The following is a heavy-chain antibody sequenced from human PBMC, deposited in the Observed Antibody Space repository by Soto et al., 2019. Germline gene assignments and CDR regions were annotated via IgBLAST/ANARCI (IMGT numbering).Heavy chain of an antibody. CDR1: GFTFSDYY. D-gene: IGHD4-17*01. Sequence: GGSLRLSCAASGFTFSDYYMSWIRQAPGKGLEWVSYISSSSSYTNYADSVKGRFTISRDNAKNSLYLQMNSLRAEDTAVYYCARDLPFGDYGEPHYGMDVWGQGTTVTVSS. CDR3: ARDLPFGDYGEPHYGMDV. J-gene: IGHJ6*02. V-gene: IGHV3-11*06. CDR2: ISSSSSYT.